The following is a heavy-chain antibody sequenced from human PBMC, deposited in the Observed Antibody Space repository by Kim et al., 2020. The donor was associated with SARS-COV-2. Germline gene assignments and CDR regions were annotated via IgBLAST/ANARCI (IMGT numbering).Heavy chain of an antibody. CDR3: ARLSAGSSWPFDF. J-gene: IGHJ4*02. Sequence: GGSLRLSCVASGFTFTTYAMAWVRQAPGEGLEWVSVIYGGSGDIYYVDSVKGRFSISRDDSKNTLYLQMNSLRAEDTAVYYCARLSAGSSWPFDFWCQG. CDR1: GFTFTTYA. CDR2: IYGGSGDI. V-gene: IGHV3-23*03. D-gene: IGHD6-13*01.